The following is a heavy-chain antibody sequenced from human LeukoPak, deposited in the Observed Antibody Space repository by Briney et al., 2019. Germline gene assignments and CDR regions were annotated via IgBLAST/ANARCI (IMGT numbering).Heavy chain of an antibody. CDR2: ISYDGSNK. CDR3: ANYLYYFDY. V-gene: IGHV3-30-3*01. D-gene: IGHD4-4*01. Sequence: LSLTCGVYGGSFSGHYWTWVRQPPGKGLEWVAVISYDGSNKYYADSVKGRFTISRDNSKNTLYLQMNSLRAEDTAVYYCANYLYYFDYWGQGTLVTVSS. J-gene: IGHJ4*02. CDR1: GGSFSGHY.